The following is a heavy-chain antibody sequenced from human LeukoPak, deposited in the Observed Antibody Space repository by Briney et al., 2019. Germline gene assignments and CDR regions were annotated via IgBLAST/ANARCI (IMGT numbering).Heavy chain of an antibody. J-gene: IGHJ5*02. CDR2: INHSGST. CDR1: GGSFSGYY. D-gene: IGHD3-3*01. CDR3: ARAFYDFWSGPTPNWFDP. Sequence: PSETLSLTCAVYGGSFSGYYWSWIRQPPGKGLEWIGEINHSGSTNYNPSLKSRVTISVDTSKNQFSLKLSSVTAADTAVYYCARAFYDFWSGPTPNWFDPWGQGTLVTVSS. V-gene: IGHV4-34*01.